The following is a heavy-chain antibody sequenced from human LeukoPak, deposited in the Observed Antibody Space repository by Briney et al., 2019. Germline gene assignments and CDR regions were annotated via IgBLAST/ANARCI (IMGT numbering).Heavy chain of an antibody. J-gene: IGHJ6*02. CDR2: ISGSGGST. CDR3: AREAIVVVPAAQSYYYYGMDV. CDR1: GFTFSSYA. Sequence: GGSLRLSCAASGFTFSSYAMSWVRQAPGKGLEWVAAISGSGGSTYYADSVKGRFTISRDNSKNTLYLQMNSLRAEDTAVYYCAREAIVVVPAAQSYYYYGMDVWGQGTTVTVSS. V-gene: IGHV3-23*01. D-gene: IGHD2-2*01.